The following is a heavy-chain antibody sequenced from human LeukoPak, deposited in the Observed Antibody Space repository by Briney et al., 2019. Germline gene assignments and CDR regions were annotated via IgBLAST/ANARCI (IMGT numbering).Heavy chain of an antibody. D-gene: IGHD5-12*01. V-gene: IGHV3-48*04. CDR3: ARNRGYSGYDC. J-gene: IGHJ4*02. Sequence: GGSLRLSCAASGFTFSSYSMNWVRQAPGKGLEWVSYISSSSSTIYYADSVKGRFTISRDNAKNSLYLQMNSLRAEDAAVYYCARNRGYSGYDCWGQGTLVTVSS. CDR2: ISSSSSTI. CDR1: GFTFSSYS.